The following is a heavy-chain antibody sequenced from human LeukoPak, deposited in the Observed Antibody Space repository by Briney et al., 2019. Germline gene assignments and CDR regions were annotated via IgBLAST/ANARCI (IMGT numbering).Heavy chain of an antibody. V-gene: IGHV3-53*04. CDR2: IYSGGST. CDR3: ASDIPQSYYYGMDV. CDR1: GFTVSSNY. J-gene: IGHJ6*02. D-gene: IGHD2-21*01. Sequence: GGSVTLFCAASGFTVSSNYMSWVRQAPGKGLEWVSVIYSGGSTYYADSVKGRFTISRHNSKNTLYLQMNSLRAEDTAVYYCASDIPQSYYYGMDVWGHGTPFTLSS.